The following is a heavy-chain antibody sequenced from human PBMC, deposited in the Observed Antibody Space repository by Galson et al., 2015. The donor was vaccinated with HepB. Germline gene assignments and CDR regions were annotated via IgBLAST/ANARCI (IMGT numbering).Heavy chain of an antibody. Sequence: SLRLSCAASGFTFSSYGMHWVRQAPGKGLEWVAFIRYDGSNKYYADSVKGRFTISRDNSKNTLYLQMNSLRAEDTAVYYCAKDRTGDKDYWGQGTLVTVSS. CDR3: AKDRTGDKDY. CDR2: IRYDGSNK. CDR1: GFTFSSYG. D-gene: IGHD1-1*01. J-gene: IGHJ4*02. V-gene: IGHV3-30*02.